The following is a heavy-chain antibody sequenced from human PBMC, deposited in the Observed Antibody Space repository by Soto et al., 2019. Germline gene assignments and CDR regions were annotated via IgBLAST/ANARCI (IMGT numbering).Heavy chain of an antibody. V-gene: IGHV1-8*01. CDR2: MNPNSGNT. D-gene: IGHD3-9*01. Sequence: ASVKVSCKASGYTFTSYDINWVRQATGQGLEWMGWMNPNSGNTGYAQKFQGRVTMTRNTSISTAYMELSSLRSEDTAVYYCAGPLPNYDILTGYYSSSYYGMDVWGQGTTVTVSS. J-gene: IGHJ6*02. CDR3: AGPLPNYDILTGYYSSSYYGMDV. CDR1: GYTFTSYD.